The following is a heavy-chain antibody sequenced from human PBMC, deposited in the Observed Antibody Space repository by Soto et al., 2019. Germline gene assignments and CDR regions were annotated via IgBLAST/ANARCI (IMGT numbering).Heavy chain of an antibody. CDR1: GGSISSYY. V-gene: IGHV4-59*01. CDR2: IYYSGST. D-gene: IGHD2-2*01. J-gene: IGHJ4*02. CDR3: ARDRPYAAFDY. Sequence: SETLSLTCTVSGGSISSYYWSWIRQPPGKGLEWIGYIYYSGSTNYNPSLKSRVTISVDTSKNQFSLKLSSVTAADTAVYYCARDRPYAAFDYWGQETLVTVSS.